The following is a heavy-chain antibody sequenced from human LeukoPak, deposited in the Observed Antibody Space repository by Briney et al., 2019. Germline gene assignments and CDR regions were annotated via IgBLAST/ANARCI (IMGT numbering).Heavy chain of an antibody. CDR1: GGSISSGGYY. J-gene: IGHJ4*02. D-gene: IGHD3-16*01. CDR2: IYHSGST. V-gene: IGHV4-30-2*02. CDR3: ARRYRGFFDY. Sequence: SETLSLTCTVSGGSISSGGYYWSWIRQPPGKGLEWIGYIYHSGSTYYNPSLKSRVTISVDRSKNRFSLKVNSVTAADTAVYYCARRYRGFFDYWGQGILVTVSS.